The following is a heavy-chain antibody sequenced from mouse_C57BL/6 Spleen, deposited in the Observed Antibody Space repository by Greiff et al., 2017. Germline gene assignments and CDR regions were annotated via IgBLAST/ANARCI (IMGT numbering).Heavy chain of an antibody. J-gene: IGHJ1*03. CDR2: IDPSDSYT. CDR1: GYTFTSYW. Sequence: QVQLQQPGAELVMPGASVKLSCKASGYTFTSYWMHWVKQRPGQGLEWIGEIDPSDSYTNYNQKFKGKSTLTVDKSSSTASMQLSSLTSEDSAVYYCARWYGSSRYWYFDVWGTGTTVTVSS. V-gene: IGHV1-69*01. D-gene: IGHD1-1*01. CDR3: ARWYGSSRYWYFDV.